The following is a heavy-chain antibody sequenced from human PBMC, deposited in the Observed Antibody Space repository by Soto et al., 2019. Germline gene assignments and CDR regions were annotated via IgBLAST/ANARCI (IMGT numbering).Heavy chain of an antibody. J-gene: IGHJ2*01. CDR2: IIPIFGTA. CDR1: GGTFSSYA. V-gene: IGHV1-69*12. CDR3: ARVPHTYSIRGWSFDL. Sequence: QVQLVQSGAEVKKPGSSVKVSCKASGGTFSSYAISWVRQAPGQGLEWMGGIIPIFGTANYAQKFQGRVTITADEXTXXAYMALSSMRSEDTAVYYCARVPHTYSIRGWSFDLWGRGTLVTVSS. D-gene: IGHD6-13*01.